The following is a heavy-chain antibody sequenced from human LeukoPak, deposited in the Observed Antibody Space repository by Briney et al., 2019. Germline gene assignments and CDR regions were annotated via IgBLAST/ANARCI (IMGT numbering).Heavy chain of an antibody. Sequence: ASVKVSCKASGYTFTSNYIHWVRQAPGQGLEWMGMIYPRDGSTSYAQKFQGRVTVTRDTSTSTVHMELSGLRSEDTAVYYCARAKNIYFDYWGQGTLVTVSS. V-gene: IGHV1-46*01. J-gene: IGHJ4*02. CDR2: IYPRDGST. D-gene: IGHD2/OR15-2a*01. CDR1: GYTFTSNY. CDR3: ARAKNIYFDY.